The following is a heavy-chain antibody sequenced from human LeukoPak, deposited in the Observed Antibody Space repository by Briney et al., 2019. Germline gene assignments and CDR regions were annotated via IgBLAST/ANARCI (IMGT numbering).Heavy chain of an antibody. Sequence: SCKASGYTFTGYYMHWVRQAPGKGLEWVAVISYDGSNKYYADSVKGRFTISRDNSKNTLYLQMNSLRAEDTAVYYCARSIVVVTAHISWGQGTLVTVSS. V-gene: IGHV3-30-3*01. J-gene: IGHJ5*02. CDR2: ISYDGSNK. CDR3: ARSIVVVTAHIS. D-gene: IGHD2-21*02. CDR1: GYTFTGYY.